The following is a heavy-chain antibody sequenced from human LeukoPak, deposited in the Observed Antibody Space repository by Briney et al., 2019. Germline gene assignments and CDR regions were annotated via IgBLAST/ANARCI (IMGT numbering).Heavy chain of an antibody. V-gene: IGHV3-11*05. CDR1: GFTFSDYY. CDR3: ARGRSMVRGAQYFDY. D-gene: IGHD3-10*01. Sequence: GGSLRLSCAASGFTFSDYYMSWIRQAPGKGLEWVSYISSSSSYTNYADSVKGRFTISRDNAKNSLYLQMNSLRAEDTAVYYCARGRSMVRGAQYFDYWGQGTLVTVSS. CDR2: ISSSSSYT. J-gene: IGHJ4*02.